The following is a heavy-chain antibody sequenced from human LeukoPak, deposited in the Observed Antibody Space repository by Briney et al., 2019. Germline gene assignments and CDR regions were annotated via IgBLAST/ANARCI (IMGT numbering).Heavy chain of an antibody. CDR3: VKESPYPVDGTGRNYYFDN. Sequence: GGSLRLSCAASGFTFSTNAMSWVRQAPGKGPEWVSALSGPGFPYYADFVKGRFSVSRDISKNTLSLQMNSLRADDTAVYYCVKESPYPVDGTGRNYYFDNWGQGTLVTVSS. CDR2: LSGPGFP. CDR1: GFTFSTNA. D-gene: IGHD6-19*01. V-gene: IGHV3-23*01. J-gene: IGHJ4*02.